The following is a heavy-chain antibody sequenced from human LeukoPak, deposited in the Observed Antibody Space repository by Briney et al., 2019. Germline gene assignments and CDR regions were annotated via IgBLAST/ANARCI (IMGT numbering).Heavy chain of an antibody. CDR3: ARDESSGTYYFDY. CDR1: GYTFKSYG. D-gene: IGHD1-26*01. J-gene: IGHJ4*02. CDR2: ISVYNGNT. V-gene: IGHV1-18*01. Sequence: ASVKVSCKASGYTFKSYGISWARQAPGQGLEWMGWISVYNGNTNFAQKFQGRVTMTTDTSTSTAYTELRSLRSDDTAVYYCARDESSGTYYFDYWGQGTLVTVSS.